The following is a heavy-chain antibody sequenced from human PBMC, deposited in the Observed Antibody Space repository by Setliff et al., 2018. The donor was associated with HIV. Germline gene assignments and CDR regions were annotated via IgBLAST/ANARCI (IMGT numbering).Heavy chain of an antibody. D-gene: IGHD1-26*01. CDR2: MSHSGGA. V-gene: IGHV4-34*01. Sequence: SETLSLTCAVYGGSLSGHYWSWVRQVPGKGLERIGEMSHSGGANYNPSLKSRVSISVDTSKRQFSLKMTSVTAADTAIYYCATSNSWSCRLNYWGQGTVVTVSS. J-gene: IGHJ4*02. CDR3: ATSNSWSCRLNY. CDR1: GGSLSGHY.